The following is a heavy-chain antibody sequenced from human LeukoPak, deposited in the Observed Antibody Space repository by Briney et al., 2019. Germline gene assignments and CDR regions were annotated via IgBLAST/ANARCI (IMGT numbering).Heavy chain of an antibody. Sequence: GRSLRLSCAASGFTFSSYAMHWVRQAPGKGLEWVAVISYDGSNKYYADSVKGRFTISRDNSKNRRYLQMNSLRAEDTAVYYCAGDGVVAGENYYYYMDVWGKGTTVTVSS. J-gene: IGHJ6*03. CDR3: AGDGVVAGENYYYYMDV. CDR1: GFTFSSYA. CDR2: ISYDGSNK. V-gene: IGHV3-30*01. D-gene: IGHD6-19*01.